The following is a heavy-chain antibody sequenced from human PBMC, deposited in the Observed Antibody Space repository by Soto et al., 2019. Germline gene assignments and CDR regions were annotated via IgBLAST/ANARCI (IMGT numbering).Heavy chain of an antibody. Sequence: ASVKVSCKASGYTFTSYYMHWVRQAPGQGLEWMGIINPSGGSTSYAQKFQGRVTMTRDTSTSTVYMELSSLRSEDTAVYYCAREPKHDYYGSGSLRDGIDYWGQGTLVTVSS. CDR3: AREPKHDYYGSGSLRDGIDY. CDR2: INPSGGST. D-gene: IGHD3-10*01. CDR1: GYTFTSYY. V-gene: IGHV1-46*01. J-gene: IGHJ4*02.